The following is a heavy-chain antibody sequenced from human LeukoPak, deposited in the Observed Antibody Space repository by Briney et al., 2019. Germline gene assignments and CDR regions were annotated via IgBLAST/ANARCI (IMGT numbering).Heavy chain of an antibody. CDR1: GGSISSYY. J-gene: IGHJ3*02. Sequence: SETLSLTRTVSGGSISSYYWSWIRQPPGKGLEWIGYIYYSGSTNYNPSLKSRVTISVDASKNQFSLKLSSVTAADTAVYYCARWGGYYDSSGYPRGHAFDIWGQGTMVTVS. CDR3: ARWGGYYDSSGYPRGHAFDI. V-gene: IGHV4-59*01. CDR2: IYYSGST. D-gene: IGHD3-22*01.